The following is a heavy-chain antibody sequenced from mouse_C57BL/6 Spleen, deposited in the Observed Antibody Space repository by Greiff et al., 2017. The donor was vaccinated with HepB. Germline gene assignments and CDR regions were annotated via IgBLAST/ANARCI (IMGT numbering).Heavy chain of an antibody. CDR2: IDPSDSYT. CDR1: GYTFTSYW. D-gene: IGHD1-1*01. J-gene: IGHJ4*01. V-gene: IGHV1-50*01. CDR3: ARGETTVVAGAMDY. Sequence: VQLQQPGAELVKPGASVKLSCKASGYTFTSYWMQWVKQRPGQGLEWIGEIDPSDSYTNYNQKFKGKATLTVDTSSSTAYMQLSSLTSEDSAVYYCARGETTVVAGAMDYWGQGTSVTVSS.